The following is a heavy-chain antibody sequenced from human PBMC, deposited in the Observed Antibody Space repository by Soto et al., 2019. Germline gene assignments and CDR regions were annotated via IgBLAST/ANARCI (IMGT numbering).Heavy chain of an antibody. Sequence: PGGSLRLSCAASGFTVSSNYMSWVRQAPGKGLEWVSAIYSGGNTYYADSVKGRFTISRDNSKNTLYLQMNSLRAEDTAVYYCARVGYSSTWNTYYFHYWGPGTLVTVSS. CDR1: GFTVSSNY. J-gene: IGHJ4*02. CDR2: IYSGGNT. V-gene: IGHV3-66*01. CDR3: ARVGYSSTWNTYYFHY. D-gene: IGHD6-13*01.